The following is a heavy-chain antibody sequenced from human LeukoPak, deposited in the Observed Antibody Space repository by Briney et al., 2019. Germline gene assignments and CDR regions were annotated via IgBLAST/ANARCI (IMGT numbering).Heavy chain of an antibody. J-gene: IGHJ4*02. Sequence: GGSLRLSCAASGFTVSSSYMSWVRQAPGKGLEWVSIISSAGTTYYADSVKGRFTISRDNSKNTVYLQVNSLRDEDTAVYYCAKDFYNWNYPDGNHPTHIDYWGLGTLVTVSS. CDR2: ISSAGTT. V-gene: IGHV3-66*01. CDR1: GFTVSSSY. CDR3: AKDFYNWNYPDGNHPTHIDY. D-gene: IGHD1-7*01.